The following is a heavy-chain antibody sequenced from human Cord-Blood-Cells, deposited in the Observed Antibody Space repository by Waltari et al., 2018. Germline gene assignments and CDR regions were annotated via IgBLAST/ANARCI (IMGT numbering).Heavy chain of an antibody. Sequence: QVQLVQSGAEVKKPGASVTVSCKVSGYTLTELSMHWVRQAPGKGLEWMGGFDPEDGETIYAQKFQGRVTMTEDTSTDTAYMELSSLRSEDTAVYYCAARPFFFGVVNLYFDYWGQGTLVTVSS. CDR1: GYTLTELS. CDR2: FDPEDGET. V-gene: IGHV1-24*01. D-gene: IGHD3-3*01. J-gene: IGHJ4*02. CDR3: AARPFFFGVVNLYFDY.